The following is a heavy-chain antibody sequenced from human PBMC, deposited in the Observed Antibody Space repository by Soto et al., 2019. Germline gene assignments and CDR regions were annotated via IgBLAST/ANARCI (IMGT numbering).Heavy chain of an antibody. CDR3: AKNRWLQPYYYGMDV. CDR1: GFTFSSYG. D-gene: IGHD5-18*01. J-gene: IGHJ6*02. Sequence: SCKASGFTFSSYGMHWVRQAPGKGLEWVAVISYDGSNKYYADSVKGRFTISRDNSKNTLYLQMNSLRAEDTAVYYCAKNRWLQPYYYGMDVWGQGTTVTVPS. CDR2: ISYDGSNK. V-gene: IGHV3-30*18.